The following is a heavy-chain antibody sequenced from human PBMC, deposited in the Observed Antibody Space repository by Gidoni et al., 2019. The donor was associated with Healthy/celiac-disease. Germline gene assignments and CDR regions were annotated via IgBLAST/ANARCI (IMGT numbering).Heavy chain of an antibody. J-gene: IGHJ6*02. CDR2: IIPIFGTA. Sequence: QVQLVQSGAEVKKPGSSVKVSCKASGGTFSSYAIRWVRQAPGQGLEWMGGIIPIFGTANYAQKFQGRVTITADASTSTAYMELSSLRSEDTAVYYCAREADYYDSSGYYRQHGYYGMDVWGQGTTVTVSS. CDR1: GGTFSSYA. CDR3: AREADYYDSSGYYRQHGYYGMDV. D-gene: IGHD3-22*01. V-gene: IGHV1-69*01.